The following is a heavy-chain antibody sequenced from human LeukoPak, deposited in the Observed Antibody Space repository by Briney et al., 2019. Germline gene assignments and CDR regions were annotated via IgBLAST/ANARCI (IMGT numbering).Heavy chain of an antibody. J-gene: IGHJ3*02. CDR2: IYHSGST. Sequence: SQTLSLTCAVSGGSISSGGYSWSWIRQPPGKGLEWIGYIYHSGSTSYNPSLKSRLTISIDRSKNQFSLNLSSVTAADTALYYCARERVSTGDPFDIWGQGTVVTVSS. CDR3: ARERVSTGDPFDI. CDR1: GGSISSGGYS. D-gene: IGHD5/OR15-5a*01. V-gene: IGHV4-30-2*01.